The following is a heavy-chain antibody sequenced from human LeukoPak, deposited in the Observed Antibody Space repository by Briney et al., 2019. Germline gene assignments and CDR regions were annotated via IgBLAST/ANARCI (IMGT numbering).Heavy chain of an antibody. Sequence: GGSLRLSCAASGFTFGSYAMSWVRQAPGKGLEWVSAISGSGGSTYYADSVKGRFTISRDNSKNTLYLQMNSLRAEDTAVYYCATGSGMLGPTQFDYWGQGTLVTVSS. V-gene: IGHV3-23*01. CDR2: ISGSGGST. D-gene: IGHD3-10*01. CDR3: ATGSGMLGPTQFDY. J-gene: IGHJ4*02. CDR1: GFTFGSYA.